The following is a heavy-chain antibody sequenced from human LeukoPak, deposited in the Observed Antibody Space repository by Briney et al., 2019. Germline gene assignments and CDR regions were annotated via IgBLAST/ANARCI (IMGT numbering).Heavy chain of an antibody. D-gene: IGHD6-6*01. CDR1: GYTFTSYY. Sequence: ASVKVSCKTSGYTFTSYYMHWVRQAPGQGLEWMGIINPSGGSTSYAQKFQGRVTMTRDTSTSTVYMELSSLRSEDTAVYYCARMRRDDPEYDYWGQGTLVTVSS. V-gene: IGHV1-46*01. CDR3: ARMRRDDPEYDY. CDR2: INPSGGST. J-gene: IGHJ4*02.